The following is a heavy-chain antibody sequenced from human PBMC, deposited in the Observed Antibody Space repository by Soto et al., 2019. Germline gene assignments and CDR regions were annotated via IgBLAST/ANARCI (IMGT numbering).Heavy chain of an antibody. CDR3: AGERYFDWLVNYYYYGMDA. CDR2: INHSGST. V-gene: IGHV4-34*01. D-gene: IGHD3-9*01. Sequence: PSETRSLTCAVDGGSISGYYWSWIRQPPGKGLEWIGEINHSGSTNYNPSLKSRVTISVDTSKNQFSLKLSSVTAADTAVYYCAGERYFDWLVNYYYYGMDAWGQGTTVTVSS. CDR1: GGSISGYY. J-gene: IGHJ6*02.